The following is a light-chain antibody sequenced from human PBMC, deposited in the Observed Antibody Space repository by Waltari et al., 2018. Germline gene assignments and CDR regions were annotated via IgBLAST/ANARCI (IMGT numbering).Light chain of an antibody. V-gene: IGKV1-NL1*01. CDR1: QDISNS. CDR2: RGS. CDR3: QQYHSTSIT. Sequence: QMTQSPPSLSASVGDRVTITCRASQDISNSLVWYQQKPGIAPKLLIYRGSRLESGVPSRFSGSGSGTDYALTIDGLQPEDFATYYCQQYHSTSITFGQGTRLEIK. J-gene: IGKJ5*01.